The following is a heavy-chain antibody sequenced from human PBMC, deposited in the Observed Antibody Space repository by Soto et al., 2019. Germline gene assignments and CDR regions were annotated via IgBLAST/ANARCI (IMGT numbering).Heavy chain of an antibody. CDR2: IYPGDSDT. Sequence: PGESLKISCKGSGYTYNNYWIGWVRQMPGKGLEWMGIIYPGDSDTRYSPSFQGQVTISADKSISTVYLQWSSLKATDTAMYYCARRAYCSSSTCHGGRGANWFDPWGQGTLVTVSS. V-gene: IGHV5-51*01. CDR1: GYTYNNYW. D-gene: IGHD2-2*01. CDR3: ARRAYCSSSTCHGGRGANWFDP. J-gene: IGHJ5*02.